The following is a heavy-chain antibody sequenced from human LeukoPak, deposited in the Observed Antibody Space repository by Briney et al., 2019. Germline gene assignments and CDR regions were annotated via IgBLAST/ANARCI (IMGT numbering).Heavy chain of an antibody. CDR3: ARPGRSGGGRGWYDAADY. D-gene: IGHD6-19*01. CDR1: GYSFTNYW. Sequence: GESLKISCKGSGYSFTNYWIGWVRQMPGKGLEWMGIIYPGDSETRYSPSFQGQVTISADKSISTAYLQWSSLKASDTAMYYCARPGRSGGGRGWYDAADYWGQGTLVAVSS. CDR2: IYPGDSET. J-gene: IGHJ4*02. V-gene: IGHV5-51*01.